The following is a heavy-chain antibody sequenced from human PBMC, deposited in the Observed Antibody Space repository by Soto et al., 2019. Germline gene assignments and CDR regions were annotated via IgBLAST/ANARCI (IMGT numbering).Heavy chain of an antibody. Sequence: EVQLVESGGGLVQPGGSLRLSCAASGFTFSDHYMDWVRQAPGKGLEWVGRTRNKANSYNTEYAASVKGRFTISRDDSKNSLYLQMNRLKTEDTAVYYCARTAYSSSSPVDYWGQGTLVTVSS. V-gene: IGHV3-72*01. CDR3: ARTAYSSSSPVDY. CDR1: GFTFSDHY. D-gene: IGHD6-6*01. J-gene: IGHJ4*02. CDR2: TRNKANSYNT.